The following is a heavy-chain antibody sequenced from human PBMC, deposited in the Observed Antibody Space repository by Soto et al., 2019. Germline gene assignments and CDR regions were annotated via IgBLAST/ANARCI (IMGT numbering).Heavy chain of an antibody. CDR1: GFTFSNYA. V-gene: IGHV3-23*01. CDR3: ANDQGSSWCEIDY. J-gene: IGHJ4*02. D-gene: IGHD6-13*01. CDR2: ISGSGGST. Sequence: EVQLLESGGGLVQPGGSLRLSCAASGFTFSNYAVTWVRQAPGKGLEWVSTISGSGGSTYYADSVKGRFTISRDNSKNTLYLQMNSLRAEDTAVYYCANDQGSSWCEIDYWGQGTLVTVSS.